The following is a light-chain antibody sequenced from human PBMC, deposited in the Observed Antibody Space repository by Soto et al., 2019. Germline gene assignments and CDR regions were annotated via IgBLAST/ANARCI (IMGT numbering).Light chain of an antibody. J-gene: IGKJ5*01. V-gene: IGKV3-11*01. CDR3: QQRSTWPLT. CDR1: QSITIE. Sequence: EIVLTQSPATLSLSAGERATLSCRASQSITIELAWDQQKPGQAPRLLICDASNRATGIPARFSGSGSGTDFTLTISTLEPEDSATYYCQQRSTWPLTFGQGTRLEIK. CDR2: DAS.